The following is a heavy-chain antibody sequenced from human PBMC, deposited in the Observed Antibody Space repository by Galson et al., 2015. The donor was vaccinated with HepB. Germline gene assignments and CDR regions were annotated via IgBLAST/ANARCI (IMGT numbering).Heavy chain of an antibody. CDR2: IFPGDSDT. D-gene: IGHD3-22*01. V-gene: IGHV5-51*01. CDR1: GYYFANYW. Sequence: QSGAEVKKPGESLKISCKASGYYFANYWIAWVRQMPGKGLECMGIIFPGDSDTKYSPYFQGQVTISADRSNTTAYLQWSSLKASDTAMYYCARYPDFYNTTGYYWGGFDYWGLGTLVTASS. J-gene: IGHJ4*02. CDR3: ARYPDFYNTTGYYWGGFDY.